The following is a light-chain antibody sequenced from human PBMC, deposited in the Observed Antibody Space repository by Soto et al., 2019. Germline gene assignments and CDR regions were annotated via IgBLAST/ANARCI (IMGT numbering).Light chain of an antibody. J-gene: IGKJ3*01. CDR2: DAS. CDR3: QQYNSYLLT. Sequence: DIQMTHSPSTLSAFVGDRVTITCRASQSISMSLAWYQQKPGKAPNLLIYDASSLESGVPSRFSGSGFGTEFTLTISSLQPDDFATYYCQQYNSYLLTFGPGTTVDIK. V-gene: IGKV1-5*01. CDR1: QSISMS.